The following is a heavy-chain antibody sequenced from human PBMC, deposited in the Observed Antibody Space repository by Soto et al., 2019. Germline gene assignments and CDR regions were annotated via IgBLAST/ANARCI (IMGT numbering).Heavy chain of an antibody. J-gene: IGHJ4*02. CDR3: AKDRVPKTKGYSYGLGY. V-gene: IGHV3-30*18. CDR2: ISYDGSNK. CDR1: GFTFSSYG. D-gene: IGHD5-18*01. Sequence: GVSLRLSCAASGFTFSSYGMHWVRQAPGKGLEWVAVISYDGSNKYYADSVKGRFTISRDNSKNTLYLQMNSLRAEDTAVYYCAKDRVPKTKGYSYGLGYWGQGTLVTVSS.